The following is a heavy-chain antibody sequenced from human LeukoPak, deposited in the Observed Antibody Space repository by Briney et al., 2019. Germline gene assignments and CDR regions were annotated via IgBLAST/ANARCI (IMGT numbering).Heavy chain of an antibody. D-gene: IGHD3-16*01. Sequence: SETLSLTCAVYGGSFSGYYWSWIRQPPGKGLEWIGEINHSGSTNYNPSLKSRVTISVDTSKNQFSLKLSSVTAADTDVYYCASLAVSPRIWGQGTMVTVSS. CDR3: ASLAVSPRI. V-gene: IGHV4-34*01. J-gene: IGHJ3*02. CDR2: INHSGST. CDR1: GGSFSGYY.